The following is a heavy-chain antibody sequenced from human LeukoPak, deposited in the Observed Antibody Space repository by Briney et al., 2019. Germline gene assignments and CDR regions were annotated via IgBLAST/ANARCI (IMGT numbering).Heavy chain of an antibody. CDR3: ARGVHYGAKRYYYYMDV. Sequence: GGSLRLSCAASGFTVNSNYINWVRQAPGKGLEWVSVFYSGGSIYYADSVKGRFTISRESSKNMVYLQMNSLRVEDTAVYYCARGVHYGAKRYYYYMDVWGKGTTVIISS. J-gene: IGHJ6*03. D-gene: IGHD4/OR15-4a*01. CDR1: GFTVNSNY. V-gene: IGHV3-66*01. CDR2: FYSGGSI.